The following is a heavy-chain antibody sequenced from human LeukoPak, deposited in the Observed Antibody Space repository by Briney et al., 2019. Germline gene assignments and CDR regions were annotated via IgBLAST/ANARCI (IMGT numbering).Heavy chain of an antibody. CDR3: ARDVGNAEEDI. CDR1: GFTVSSNY. J-gene: IGHJ3*02. Sequence: GGSLRLSCAASGFTVSSNYMSWVRQAPGKGLEWVSVIYSGGSTYYADSVKGRFTISRDNSKNTLYLQMNSLRAEDTAAYYCARDVGNAEEDIWGQGTMVTVSS. CDR2: IYSGGST. V-gene: IGHV3-53*01. D-gene: IGHD1-26*01.